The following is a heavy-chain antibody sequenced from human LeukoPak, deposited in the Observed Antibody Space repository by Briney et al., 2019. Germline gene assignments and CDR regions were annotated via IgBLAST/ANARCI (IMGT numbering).Heavy chain of an antibody. D-gene: IGHD3-22*01. J-gene: IGHJ6*02. Sequence: SETLSLTCAVYGGSFSNYYWSWIRQPPGKGLEWIGEINHSGSTTYNPSLKSRVTISVDTFKNQFSLELSSVTAADTAVYYCARHPRYYYDTDYYYYGMDVWGQGTTVTVSS. CDR3: ARHPRYYYDTDYYYYGMDV. CDR1: GGSFSNYY. V-gene: IGHV4-34*01. CDR2: INHSGST.